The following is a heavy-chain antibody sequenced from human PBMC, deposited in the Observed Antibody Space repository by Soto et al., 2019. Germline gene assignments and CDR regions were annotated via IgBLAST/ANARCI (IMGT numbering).Heavy chain of an antibody. CDR1: GYTFTSYD. CDR3: ARGGAGSSWYFFAFDI. V-gene: IGHV1-8*01. CDR2: MNPNSGNT. J-gene: IGHJ3*02. D-gene: IGHD6-13*01. Sequence: ASVKVSCKASGYTFTSYDINWVRQATGQGLEWMGWMNPNSGNTGYAQKFQGRVTMTRNTSISTAYMELSSLRSEDTAVYYCARGGAGSSWYFFAFDIWGQGTMVTVS.